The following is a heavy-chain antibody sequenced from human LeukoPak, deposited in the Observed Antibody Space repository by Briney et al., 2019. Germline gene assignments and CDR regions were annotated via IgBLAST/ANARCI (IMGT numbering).Heavy chain of an antibody. D-gene: IGHD3-9*01. J-gene: IGHJ6*03. CDR2: INHSGSA. V-gene: IGHV4-34*01. Sequence: SETLSLTCAVYGGSFTGYFWSWIRQPPGKGLEWIGEINHSGSANYNPSLKSRVTISVGTSKNQFSLKLSSVTAADTAVYYCAREELGQGHGDYDILTGYVEDSYYYMDVWGKGTTVTVSS. CDR1: GGSFTGYF. CDR3: AREELGQGHGDYDILTGYVEDSYYYMDV.